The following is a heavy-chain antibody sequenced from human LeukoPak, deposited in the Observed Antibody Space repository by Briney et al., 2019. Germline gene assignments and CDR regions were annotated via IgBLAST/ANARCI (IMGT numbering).Heavy chain of an antibody. CDR2: TFYSGST. J-gene: IGHJ4*02. CDR3: ARVSATIFGVIIGHFDY. D-gene: IGHD3-3*01. CDR1: GGSIRSYY. V-gene: IGHV4-59*01. Sequence: SETLSLTCTVSGGSIRSYYWSWIRQPPGKGLEWIGYTFYSGSTNYNPSLESRVTISIDTSKNQFSLKLSSVTAADTAVYYCARVSATIFGVIIGHFDYWGQGALVTVSS.